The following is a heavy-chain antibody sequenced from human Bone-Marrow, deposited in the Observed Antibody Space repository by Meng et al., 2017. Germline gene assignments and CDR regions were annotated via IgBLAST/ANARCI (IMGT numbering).Heavy chain of an antibody. V-gene: IGHV4-59*01. Sequence: QVQLQASGPGLVKPSETRSLTCTVSGGSISSYYWSWIRQPPGKGLEWIGYIYYSGSTNYNPSLKSRVTISVDTSKNQFSLKLSSVTAADTAVYYCARRPEWLGYFDYWGQGTLVTSPQ. CDR3: ARRPEWLGYFDY. CDR2: IYYSGST. J-gene: IGHJ4*02. CDR1: GGSISSYY. D-gene: IGHD3-3*01.